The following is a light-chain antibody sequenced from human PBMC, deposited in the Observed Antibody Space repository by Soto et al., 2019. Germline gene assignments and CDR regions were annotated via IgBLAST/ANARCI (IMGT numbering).Light chain of an antibody. V-gene: IGKV1-27*01. J-gene: IGKJ1*01. CDR3: QQYNDAPWT. CDR1: QGISNY. Sequence: DIQMTQSPSSLSASVGDRVTITCRASQGISNYVAWYQQKPGKVPKLLIYAASTLQSGVPSRFSGSGSGTDFTPTISSLQPEDVATYYCQQYNDAPWTFGPGTKVEIK. CDR2: AAS.